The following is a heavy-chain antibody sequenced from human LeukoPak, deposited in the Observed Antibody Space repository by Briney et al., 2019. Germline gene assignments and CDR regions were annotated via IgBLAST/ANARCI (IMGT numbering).Heavy chain of an antibody. CDR2: IYYSGST. Sequence: KPSETLSLTCTVSGGSISSGDYYWSWIRQPPGKGLEWIGYIYYSGSTYYNPSLKSRVTISVDTSKNQFSLKLSSVTAADTAVYYCARDFWWFGVGEAFDIWGQGTMVTASS. V-gene: IGHV4-30-4*08. J-gene: IGHJ3*02. D-gene: IGHD3-10*01. CDR3: ARDFWWFGVGEAFDI. CDR1: GGSISSGDYY.